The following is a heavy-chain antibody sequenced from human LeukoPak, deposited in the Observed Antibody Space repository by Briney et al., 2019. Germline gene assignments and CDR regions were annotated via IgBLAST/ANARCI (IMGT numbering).Heavy chain of an antibody. CDR1: GGSISSSSYY. CDR3: ARSSSTWKYYFDY. V-gene: IGHV4-39*01. CDR2: IYYSGST. Sequence: PSETLSLTRTVSGGSISSSSYYWGWIRQPPGKGLEWIGAIYYSGSTYFTPSLKSRVTISVDTSKNQFSLKLSSVTAADTAVYYCARSSSTWKYYFDYWGQGTLVTVSS. D-gene: IGHD6-13*01. J-gene: IGHJ4*02.